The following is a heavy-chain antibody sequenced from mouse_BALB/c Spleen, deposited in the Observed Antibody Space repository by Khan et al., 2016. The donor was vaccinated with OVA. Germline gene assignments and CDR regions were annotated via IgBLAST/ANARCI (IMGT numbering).Heavy chain of an antibody. CDR1: GYSITSDYA. Sequence: VQLKESGPGLVKPSQSLSLTCTVTGYSITSDYAWNWIRQFPGNKLELMAFISYSGNTNYNPSLKSRISFTRDTSKNQFFLQLNSVTTEDTATYYCARVYGGDFDYWGQGTTLTVSS. V-gene: IGHV3-2*02. J-gene: IGHJ2*01. CDR3: ARVYGGDFDY. D-gene: IGHD1-1*01. CDR2: ISYSGNT.